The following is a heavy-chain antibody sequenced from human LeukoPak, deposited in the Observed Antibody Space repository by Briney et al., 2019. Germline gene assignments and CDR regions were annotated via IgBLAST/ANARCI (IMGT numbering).Heavy chain of an antibody. CDR1: GYTFTGYY. V-gene: IGHV1-2*06. D-gene: IGHD3-3*01. CDR3: ARETKLEWLLTFGY. CDR2: INPNSGGT. Sequence: ASVKVSCKASGYTFTGYYLHWVRQAPGQGPEWMGRINPNSGGTNYAQKFQGRVTMTRDTSINTAYMELSRLRSDDTAVYYCARETKLEWLLTFGYWGQGTLVTVSS. J-gene: IGHJ4*02.